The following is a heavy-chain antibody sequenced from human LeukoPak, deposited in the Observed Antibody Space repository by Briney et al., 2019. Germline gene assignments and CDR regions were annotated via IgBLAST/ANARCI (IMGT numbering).Heavy chain of an antibody. CDR3: ATNALFVPSTFDS. V-gene: IGHV4-30-2*01. J-gene: IGHJ4*02. CDR2: IYHSGNT. D-gene: IGHD6-6*01. Sequence: SETLSLTCTVSGGSISSGGYYWSWIRQPPGKGLEWIGYIYHSGNTYYNPSLKSRVTISVDRSKNQFSLKLSSVTAADTAVYYCATNALFVPSTFDSWGRGTLVIVSS. CDR1: GGSISSGGYY.